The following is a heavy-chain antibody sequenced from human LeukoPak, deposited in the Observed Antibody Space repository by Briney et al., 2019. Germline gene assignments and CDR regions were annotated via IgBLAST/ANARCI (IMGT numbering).Heavy chain of an antibody. CDR1: GFTFSSYW. CDR2: IKQDGSEK. CDR3: AKDSRGYCSGGSCYVGY. Sequence: GGSLRLSCAASGFTFSSYWMSWVRQAPGKGLEWVANIKQDGSEKYYVDSVKGRFTISRDNAKNSLYLQMNSLRAEDTAVYYCAKDSRGYCSGGSCYVGYWGQGTLVTVSS. J-gene: IGHJ4*02. V-gene: IGHV3-7*01. D-gene: IGHD2-15*01.